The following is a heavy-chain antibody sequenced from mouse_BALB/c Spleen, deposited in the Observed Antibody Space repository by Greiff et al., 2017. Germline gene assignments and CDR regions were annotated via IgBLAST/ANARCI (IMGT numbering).Heavy chain of an antibody. D-gene: IGHD2-14*01. Sequence: VKLQESGAELVRPGSSVKISCKASGYAFSSYWMNWVKQRPGQGLEWIGQIYPGDGDTNYNGKFKGKATLTADKSSSTAYMQLSSLTSEDSAVYFCARSDYRYDYAMDYWGQGTSVTVSS. CDR2: IYPGDGDT. CDR3: ARSDYRYDYAMDY. J-gene: IGHJ4*01. CDR1: GYAFSSYW. V-gene: IGHV1-80*01.